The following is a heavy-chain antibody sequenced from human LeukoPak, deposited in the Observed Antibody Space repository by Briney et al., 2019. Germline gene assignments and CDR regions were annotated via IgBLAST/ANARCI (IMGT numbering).Heavy chain of an antibody. D-gene: IGHD4-11*01. V-gene: IGHV3-21*01. CDR2: ISSSSSYI. J-gene: IGHJ5*02. CDR3: ARVQALNWFDP. CDR1: GFTFSSYS. Sequence: GGPLRLSCAASGFTFSSYSMNWVRQAPGKGLEWVSSISSSSSYIYYADSVKGRFTISRDNAKNPLYLQMNSLRAEDTAVYYCARVQALNWFDPWGQGTLVTVSS.